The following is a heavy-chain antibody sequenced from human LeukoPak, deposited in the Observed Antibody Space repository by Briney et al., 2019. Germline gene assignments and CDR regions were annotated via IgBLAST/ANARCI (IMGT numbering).Heavy chain of an antibody. CDR2: TIASRPDT. V-gene: IGHV3-23*01. J-gene: IGHJ4*02. CDR3: ARNGRDSSGYY. Sequence: GGSLRLSCAASGFTFTNYAMSWVRQTPRKGLEWVASTIASRPDTYYADSVKGRFTVSRDNSKNSVYLQMNRLRAEDTAVYYCARNGRDSSGYYWGQGTLVTVSS. CDR1: GFTFTNYA. D-gene: IGHD3-22*01.